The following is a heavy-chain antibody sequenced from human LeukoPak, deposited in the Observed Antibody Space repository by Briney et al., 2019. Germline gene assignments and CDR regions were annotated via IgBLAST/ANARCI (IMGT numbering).Heavy chain of an antibody. CDR2: IYQSGST. CDR3: ARGQYSGSWYGAFDI. D-gene: IGHD6-13*01. CDR1: GGSLSDYY. Sequence: SETLSLTCAVYGGSLSDYYWSWIRQPPGKGLEWVGEIYQSGSTNYNPSLKSRVTISVDMSKNQFSLKLTSVTAADTAVYYCARGQYSGSWYGAFDIWGQGTMVTVSS. J-gene: IGHJ3*02. V-gene: IGHV4-34*01.